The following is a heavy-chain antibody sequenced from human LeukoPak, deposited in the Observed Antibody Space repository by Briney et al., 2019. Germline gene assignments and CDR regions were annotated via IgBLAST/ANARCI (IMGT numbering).Heavy chain of an antibody. D-gene: IGHD6-19*01. V-gene: IGHV4-39*01. CDR3: ARQAVAIDN. CDR2: IYYSGST. CDR1: GGSISSSSYY. Sequence: PSETLSLTCTVSGGSISSSSYYWGWIRQPPGRGLEWIGSIYYSGSTYYNPSLKSRVTISVDTSKNQFSLKLSSVTAADTAVYYCARQAVAIDNWGQGTLVTVSS. J-gene: IGHJ4*02.